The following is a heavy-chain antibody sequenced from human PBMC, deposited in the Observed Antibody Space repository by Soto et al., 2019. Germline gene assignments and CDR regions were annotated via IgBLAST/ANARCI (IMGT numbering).Heavy chain of an antibody. CDR1: GDTSSNYG. CDR2: ILPVFGTT. CDR3: ARDPDEVVGTDYHYYGMDV. J-gene: IGHJ6*02. Sequence: SVKVSCKASGDTSSNYGVSWVRQAPGQGLEWMGGILPVFGTTTYARNFQGRVTITADKSTSTVYMELTSLRSDDTATYYCARDPDEVVGTDYHYYGMDVWDQGATVTVSS. D-gene: IGHD1-26*01. V-gene: IGHV1-69*06.